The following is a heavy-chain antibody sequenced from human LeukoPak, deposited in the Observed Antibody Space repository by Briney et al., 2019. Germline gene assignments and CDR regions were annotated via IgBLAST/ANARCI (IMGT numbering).Heavy chain of an antibody. Sequence: GASVKVSCKASGYTFTGYYMHWVRQAPGQRLEWMGWIDPNSGGTNYAQKFQGRVTMTRDTSISTAYMELSRLRSDDTAVYYCARDIRATFAFDIWGQGTMVTVSS. CDR3: ARDIRATFAFDI. D-gene: IGHD1-26*01. CDR1: GYTFTGYY. J-gene: IGHJ3*02. CDR2: IDPNSGGT. V-gene: IGHV1-2*02.